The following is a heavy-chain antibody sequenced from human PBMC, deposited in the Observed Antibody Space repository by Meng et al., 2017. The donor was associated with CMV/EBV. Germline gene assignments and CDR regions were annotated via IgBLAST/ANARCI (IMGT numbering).Heavy chain of an antibody. V-gene: IGHV3-30*02. D-gene: IGHD5-18*01. CDR2: IRYDGSNK. CDR1: GFTFSSYG. CDR3: AKDVILGPYGYSFLDY. J-gene: IGHJ4*02. Sequence: GGSLRLSCAASGFTFSSYGMHWVRQAPGKGLEWVAFIRYDGSNKYYADSEKGRFTISRDNSKNTLYLQMNSLRAEDTAVYYCAKDVILGPYGYSFLDYWGQGTLVTVSS.